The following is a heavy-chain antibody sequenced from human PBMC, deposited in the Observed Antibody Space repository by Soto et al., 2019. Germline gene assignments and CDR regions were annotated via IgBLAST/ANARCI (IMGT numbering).Heavy chain of an antibody. Sequence: PVGSLRLSCAASGFTVSSNYMSWVRQAPGKGLEWVSVIYSGGSTYYADSVKGRFTISRDNSKNTLYLQMNSLRAEDTAVYYCARERAYYGSGNYYGMDVWGQGTTVTVSS. CDR1: GFTVSSNY. CDR2: IYSGGST. V-gene: IGHV3-53*01. J-gene: IGHJ6*02. D-gene: IGHD3-10*01. CDR3: ARERAYYGSGNYYGMDV.